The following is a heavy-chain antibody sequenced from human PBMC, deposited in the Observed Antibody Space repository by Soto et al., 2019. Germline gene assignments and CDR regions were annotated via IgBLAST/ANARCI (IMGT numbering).Heavy chain of an antibody. CDR3: TRPYCDDTSCFTDWFDP. D-gene: IGHD2-2*02. V-gene: IGHV1-8*01. J-gene: IGHJ5*02. CDR1: GYSFTIYD. Sequence: GASVKVSCKASGYSFTIYDILWVRQVAGQGLEWMGWVNSKRGSTDYAQKFRVRVTMTADTSISTAYMELSALTSEDTAVYYCTRPYCDDTSCFTDWFDPWGQGTLVTVSS. CDR2: VNSKRGST.